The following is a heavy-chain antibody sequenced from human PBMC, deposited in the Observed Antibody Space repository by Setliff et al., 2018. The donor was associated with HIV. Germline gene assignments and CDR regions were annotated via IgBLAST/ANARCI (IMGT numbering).Heavy chain of an antibody. D-gene: IGHD3-16*01. Sequence: PGGSLRLSCAASRFDFNNYWMTWVRQAPGKGLEWVGRIKSNIDGGTRDYAAPVKGRFTISRDDSKNTVYLQMNSLKSEDSALYYCTTGGADWGQGTRVTVSS. CDR1: RFDFNNYW. J-gene: IGHJ4*02. V-gene: IGHV3-15*01. CDR2: IKSNIDGGTR. CDR3: TTGGAD.